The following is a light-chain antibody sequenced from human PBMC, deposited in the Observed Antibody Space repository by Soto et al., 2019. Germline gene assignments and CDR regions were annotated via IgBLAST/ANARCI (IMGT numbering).Light chain of an antibody. CDR2: DAF. CDR1: QSVSSN. CDR3: QQRSNWSPPFT. J-gene: IGKJ2*01. V-gene: IGKV3-11*01. Sequence: EIVMTQSPATLSVSPGERATLSCRASQSVSSNLAWYQQKPGQAPRLLIYDAFQRATGIPARFSGSGSGTDFTLTISSLEPKDFAVYYCQQRSNWSPPFTFGPGTKVEMK.